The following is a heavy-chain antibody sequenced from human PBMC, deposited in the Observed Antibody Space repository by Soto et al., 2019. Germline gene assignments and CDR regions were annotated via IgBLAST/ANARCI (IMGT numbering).Heavy chain of an antibody. CDR2: MNPNSGNT. CDR3: ARGRGYCSGGSCYADY. J-gene: IGHJ4*02. Sequence: ASVKVSCKASGYTLTSYDINWVRQATGLGLELMGWMNPNSGNTGYAQKFQGRVTMTRNTSISTAYMELSSLRSEDTAVYYCARGRGYCSGGSCYADYWGQGTLVTVYS. CDR1: GYTLTSYD. D-gene: IGHD2-15*01. V-gene: IGHV1-8*01.